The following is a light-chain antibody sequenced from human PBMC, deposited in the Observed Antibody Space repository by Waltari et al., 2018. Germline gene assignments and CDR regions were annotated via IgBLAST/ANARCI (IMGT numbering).Light chain of an antibody. CDR3: QQYNKWPPIT. V-gene: IGKV3-15*01. Sequence: EVVMTQSPATLSVSPVERATLPCRASQSIYDNLAWYQQKPAQAPRLLIYGASTRATGVPSRFRGSGSGTEFTLTISSLQSEDSAVYYCQQYNKWPPITFGQGTRLEIK. CDR1: QSIYDN. J-gene: IGKJ5*01. CDR2: GAS.